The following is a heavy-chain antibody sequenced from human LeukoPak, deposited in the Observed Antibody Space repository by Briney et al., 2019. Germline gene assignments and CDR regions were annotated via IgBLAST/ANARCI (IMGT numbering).Heavy chain of an antibody. Sequence: PSETLSLTCAVYGGSFSGYYWSWIRQPPGKGLEWIGEINHSGSTNYNPSLKSRVTISVDTSKNQFSLKLSSVTAADTAVYYCARGHRIIAARRSGGYMDVWGKGTTVTVSS. J-gene: IGHJ6*03. CDR3: ARGHRIIAARRSGGYMDV. V-gene: IGHV4-34*01. CDR2: INHSGST. CDR1: GGSFSGYY. D-gene: IGHD6-6*01.